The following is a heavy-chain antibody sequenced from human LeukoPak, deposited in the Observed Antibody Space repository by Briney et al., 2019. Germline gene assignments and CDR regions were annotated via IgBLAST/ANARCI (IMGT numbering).Heavy chain of an antibody. Sequence: GGSLRLSCAASGFTFSSYGMHWVRQAPGKGLEWVAVIWYDGSNKYYADSVKGRFTISRDNSKNTLYLQMNSLRAEDTAVYYCARAEDTAMVYYYGMDVWGQGTTVTVSS. CDR1: GFTFSSYG. CDR3: ARAEDTAMVYYYGMDV. D-gene: IGHD5-18*01. V-gene: IGHV3-33*01. J-gene: IGHJ6*02. CDR2: IWYDGSNK.